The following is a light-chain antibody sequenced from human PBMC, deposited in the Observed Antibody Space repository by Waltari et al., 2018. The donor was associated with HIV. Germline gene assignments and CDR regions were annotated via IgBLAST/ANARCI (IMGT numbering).Light chain of an antibody. CDR3: QQRSNWPPMVT. J-gene: IGKJ3*01. V-gene: IGKV3-11*01. Sequence: EIVLTQSPATLSLSPGDRATLSSRASQSVISYLAWYQQKPGQAPRLLIYDASNRATCIPARFSGSRSGTDFTLSISGLEPEDFAVYYCQQRSNWPPMVTFGPGTKVDIK. CDR2: DAS. CDR1: QSVISY.